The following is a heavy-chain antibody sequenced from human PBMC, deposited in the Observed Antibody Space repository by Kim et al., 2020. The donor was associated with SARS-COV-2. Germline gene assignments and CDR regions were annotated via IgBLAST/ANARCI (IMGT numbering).Heavy chain of an antibody. Sequence: ASVKVSCKASGYTFTSYGITWVRQAPGQGLEWMGWISAYNGNTNFAQKLQGRVTMTTDTSTRTAYMELRSLRSDDTAVYYCARDHSLRWQMLIAFWGQGTLLTVSS. D-gene: IGHD4-17*01. CDR3: ARDHSLRWQMLIAF. J-gene: IGHJ4*02. CDR1: GYTFTSYG. V-gene: IGHV1-18*01. CDR2: ISAYNGNT.